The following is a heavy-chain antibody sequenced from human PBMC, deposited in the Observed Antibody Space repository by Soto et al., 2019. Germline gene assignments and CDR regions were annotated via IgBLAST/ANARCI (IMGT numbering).Heavy chain of an antibody. Sequence: PGGSLRLSCAASGFTFSSYSMNWVRQAPGKGLEWVSSISSSSSYIYYADSVKGRFTISRDNAKNSLYLQMNSLRAEDTAVYYCARFRLPGDYHGMDVWGQGTTVTVSS. J-gene: IGHJ6*02. CDR3: ARFRLPGDYHGMDV. CDR2: ISSSSSYI. V-gene: IGHV3-21*01. CDR1: GFTFSSYS. D-gene: IGHD1-26*01.